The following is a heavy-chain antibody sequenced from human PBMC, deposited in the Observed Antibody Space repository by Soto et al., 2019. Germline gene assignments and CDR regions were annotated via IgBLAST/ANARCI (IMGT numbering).Heavy chain of an antibody. D-gene: IGHD6-6*01. CDR3: ARDLSPSIAALRGDYYYYGMDV. J-gene: IGHJ6*02. Sequence: ASVKVSCKASGYTFTGYYMHWVRQAPGQGLEWMGWINPNSGGTNYAQKFQGRVTMTRDTSISTAYVELSRLRSDDTAVYYCARDLSPSIAALRGDYYYYGMDVWGQGTTVTVSS. CDR1: GYTFTGYY. V-gene: IGHV1-2*02. CDR2: INPNSGGT.